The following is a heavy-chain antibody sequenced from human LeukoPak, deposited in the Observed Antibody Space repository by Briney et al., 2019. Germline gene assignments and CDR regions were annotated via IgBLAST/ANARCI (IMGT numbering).Heavy chain of an antibody. Sequence: PGGSLRLSCAASGFTFSTYSMSWVRQAPGKGLRWVSYISGSGGSTYFAGPVKGRFAISRDNSKNTLFLQMNSLRAEGTAVYYCAKERTQTTSFDCWGQGTLVTVSS. J-gene: IGHJ4*02. CDR3: AKERTQTTSFDC. D-gene: IGHD1-7*01. CDR2: ISGSGGST. V-gene: IGHV3-23*01. CDR1: GFTFSTYS.